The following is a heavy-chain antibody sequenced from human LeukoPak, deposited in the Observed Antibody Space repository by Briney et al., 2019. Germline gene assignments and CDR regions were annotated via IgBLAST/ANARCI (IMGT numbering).Heavy chain of an antibody. D-gene: IGHD5-18*01. CDR2: INAVNANT. J-gene: IGHJ4*02. Sequence: ASVKVSCKASGYTFTTYAMHWVRQAPGQRLEWMGWINAVNANTKYSQKFQGRVTITRDTSASTAYMELSSLRSEDTAVYYCARDQITGGYSYGYSPFDYWGQGTLVTVSS. V-gene: IGHV1-3*01. CDR1: GYTFTTYA. CDR3: ARDQITGGYSYGYSPFDY.